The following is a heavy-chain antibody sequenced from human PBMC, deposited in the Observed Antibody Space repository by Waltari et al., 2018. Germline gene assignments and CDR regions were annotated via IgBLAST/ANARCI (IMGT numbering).Heavy chain of an antibody. CDR1: GGTFSSYA. D-gene: IGHD2-2*01. Sequence: QVQLVQSGAEVKKPGSSVKVSCKASGGTFSSYAIRWVRQAPGQGLAWMGGIIPIFGTANYAQKFQGRVTITTDESTSTAYMELSSLRSEDTAVYYCARTERIVPAARRWDYYGMDVWGQGTTVTVSS. V-gene: IGHV1-69*05. CDR2: IIPIFGTA. CDR3: ARTERIVPAARRWDYYGMDV. J-gene: IGHJ6*02.